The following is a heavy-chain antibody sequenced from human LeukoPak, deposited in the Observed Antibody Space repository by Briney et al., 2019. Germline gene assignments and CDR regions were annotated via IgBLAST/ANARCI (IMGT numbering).Heavy chain of an antibody. Sequence: SESLSLTCTVSGGSISSYARSWIRQPPGKGLEWIGYIYYSGSTNYNPSLMRRLTISVDTSKNQFSLKLSSVTAADTAVYYCARGGRQWLVTRNYYYYYMDVWGKGTTVTVSS. CDR3: ARGGRQWLVTRNYYYYYMDV. V-gene: IGHV4-59*01. CDR2: IYYSGST. J-gene: IGHJ6*03. CDR1: GGSISSYA. D-gene: IGHD6-19*01.